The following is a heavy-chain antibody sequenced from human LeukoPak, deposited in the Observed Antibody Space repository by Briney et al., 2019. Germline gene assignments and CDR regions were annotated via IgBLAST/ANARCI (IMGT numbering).Heavy chain of an antibody. J-gene: IGHJ4*02. D-gene: IGHD6-19*01. CDR3: ARDTGYSSGWESRAFDY. CDR1: GGTFSSYA. Sequence: AASVKVSCKASGGTFSSYAISWVRQAPGQGLEWMGRIIPILGIANYAQKFQGRVTITADKSTSTAYMELSSLRSGDTAVYYCARDTGYSSGWESRAFDYWGQGTLVTVSS. CDR2: IIPILGIA. V-gene: IGHV1-69*04.